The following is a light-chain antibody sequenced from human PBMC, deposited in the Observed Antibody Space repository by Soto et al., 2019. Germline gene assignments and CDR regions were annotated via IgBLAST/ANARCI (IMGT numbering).Light chain of an antibody. CDR2: GAS. J-gene: IGKJ4*01. Sequence: EIVMTRSPATLSVSPGERATLSCRASQSVSSNLAWYQQKPGQAPRLLNYGASTRATGIPARFSGSGSGTDFTLTISSLQSEDFAVYYCQQYNNWPLTFGGGTKVEIK. CDR3: QQYNNWPLT. CDR1: QSVSSN. V-gene: IGKV3-15*01.